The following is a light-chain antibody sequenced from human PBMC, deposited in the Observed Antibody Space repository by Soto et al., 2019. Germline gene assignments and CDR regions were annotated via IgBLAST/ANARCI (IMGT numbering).Light chain of an antibody. CDR1: QSVSSY. J-gene: IGKJ1*01. CDR3: QQRSNWWT. V-gene: IGKV3-11*01. Sequence: EIVLTQSPATLSLSPGERATLSCRASQSVSSYLAWYQQKPGQAPRLLIYDASNRATGIPARFSGSGSGTDFTLTISSLEPEDFAVYYCQQRSNWWTFXQGTKVDIK. CDR2: DAS.